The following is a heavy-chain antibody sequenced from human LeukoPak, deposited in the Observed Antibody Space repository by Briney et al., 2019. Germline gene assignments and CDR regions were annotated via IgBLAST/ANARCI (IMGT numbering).Heavy chain of an antibody. J-gene: IGHJ4*02. CDR3: ARGDNSGWRNVYYFDY. V-gene: IGHV3-23*01. Sequence: QPGGSLRLSCAASGLTFSSSAMSWVRQVPGKGLEWVSGISASGGSTYHADSVKGRFTISRDNAKNSLYLQMNSLRAEDTAVYYCARGDNSGWRNVYYFDYWGQGTLVTVSS. D-gene: IGHD6-19*01. CDR1: GLTFSSSA. CDR2: ISASGGST.